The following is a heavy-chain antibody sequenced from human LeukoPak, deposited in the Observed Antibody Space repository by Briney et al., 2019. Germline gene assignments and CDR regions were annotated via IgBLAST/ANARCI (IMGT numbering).Heavy chain of an antibody. D-gene: IGHD3-3*01. V-gene: IGHV3-30-3*01. J-gene: IGHJ4*02. CDR1: GFSFSGSS. Sequence: GGSLRLSCAASGFSFSGSSMHWVRQAPGKGLEWVAFISYDGNYKYYADSMEDRFIISRDNSKNTLYLQMSSLRAEDTAVYYCAREYDFWSGYFPLDYWGQGTLVTVSS. CDR2: ISYDGNYK. CDR3: AREYDFWSGYFPLDY.